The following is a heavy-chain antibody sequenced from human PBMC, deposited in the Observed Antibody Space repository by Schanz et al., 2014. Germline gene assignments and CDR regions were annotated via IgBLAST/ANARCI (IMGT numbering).Heavy chain of an antibody. D-gene: IGHD2-15*01. CDR3: ARLVGPSFYYGMDV. J-gene: IGHJ6*02. Sequence: EVQLLESGGGLVQPGGSLRLSCAASGFTFRNYGMSWVRQAPGQGLEWVSAISGSGGSTYYADSVKGRFTISRDNSKNTLYLQINNLRAEDTAVYYCARLVGPSFYYGMDVWGQGTTVTVSS. CDR2: ISGSGGST. CDR1: GFTFRNYG. V-gene: IGHV3-23*01.